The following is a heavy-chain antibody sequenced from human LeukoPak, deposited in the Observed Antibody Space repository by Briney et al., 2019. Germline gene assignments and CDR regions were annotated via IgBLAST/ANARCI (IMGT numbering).Heavy chain of an antibody. V-gene: IGHV3-23*01. Sequence: GGSLRLSCAASGFSFITYAIGWVRQAPGKGLEWVSTMGGSGESTYYADSVRGRFTISRDNSKNTLYLQMNSLRAEDTAVYYCAKDLGERWFGELLGFDYWGQGTLVTVSS. J-gene: IGHJ4*02. CDR1: GFSFITYA. CDR2: MGGSGEST. CDR3: AKDLGERWFGELLGFDY. D-gene: IGHD3-10*01.